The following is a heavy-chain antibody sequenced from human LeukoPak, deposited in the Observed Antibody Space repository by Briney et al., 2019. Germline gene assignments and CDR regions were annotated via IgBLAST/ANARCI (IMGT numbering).Heavy chain of an antibody. Sequence: SETLSLTCAVYGGSFSGYYWSWIRQPPGKGLEWIGEINHSGSTNYNPSLKSRVTISVDTSKNQFSLKLSSVTAADTAVYYCARVELLWFGELLYWFDPWGQGTLVTVSS. V-gene: IGHV4-34*01. CDR1: GGSFSGYY. CDR2: INHSGST. J-gene: IGHJ5*02. CDR3: ARVELLWFGELLYWFDP. D-gene: IGHD3-10*01.